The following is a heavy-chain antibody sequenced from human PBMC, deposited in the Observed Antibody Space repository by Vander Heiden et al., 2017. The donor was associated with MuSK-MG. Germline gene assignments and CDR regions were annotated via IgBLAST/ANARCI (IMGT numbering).Heavy chain of an antibody. V-gene: IGHV3-7*01. CDR1: GFPFSSYW. Sequence: EVQLVESGGGLVQPGGSLRLSCAASGFPFSSYWMSWVRQAPGKGLEWVANIKQDGSEKYYVDAVKGRFTISRDNAKNSLYLQMNSLRAEDTAVYYCARESSGSYVAFDIWGQGTMVTVSS. D-gene: IGHD1-26*01. CDR2: IKQDGSEK. CDR3: ARESSGSYVAFDI. J-gene: IGHJ3*02.